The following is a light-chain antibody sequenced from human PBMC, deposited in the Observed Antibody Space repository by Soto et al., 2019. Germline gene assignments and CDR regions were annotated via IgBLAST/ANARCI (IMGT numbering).Light chain of an antibody. CDR2: DAS. J-gene: IGKJ5*01. V-gene: IGKV3-11*01. CDR3: QLRSNWPPIT. Sequence: EIVLTQSPGTLSLSPGERATLCCRACQTVTSTYLSWYQHKPGQAPRLLIYDASNRATGIPARFSGSGSGTDFTLTISSLEPEDFAVYYCQLRSNWPPITFGQGKRLEIK. CDR1: QTVTSTY.